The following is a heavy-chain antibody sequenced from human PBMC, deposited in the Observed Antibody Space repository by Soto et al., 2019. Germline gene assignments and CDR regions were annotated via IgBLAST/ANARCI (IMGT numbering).Heavy chain of an antibody. V-gene: IGHV1-69*01. D-gene: IGHD3-22*01. CDR3: SRDKGRWLLIYGYYYYGMDV. CDR1: GGTFSSYA. Sequence: QVQLVQSGAEVKKPGSSVKVSCKASGGTFSSYAISWVRQAPGQGLEWMGGIIPIFGTANYAQKFQGRVTITADESTSTADIELSSLRSADTAVYYCSRDKGRWLLIYGYYYYGMDVWGQGTTVTVSS. CDR2: IIPIFGTA. J-gene: IGHJ6*02.